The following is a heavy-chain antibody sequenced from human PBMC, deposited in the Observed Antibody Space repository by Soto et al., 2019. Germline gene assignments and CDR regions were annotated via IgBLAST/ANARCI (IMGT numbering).Heavy chain of an antibody. CDR1: GFTFNNYW. V-gene: IGHV3-74*01. D-gene: IGHD6-13*01. Sequence: EVLLVESGGGLVHPGGSLRLSCVASGFTFNNYWMHWVRQVPGKGLVWVSRIKTDGSSPNYADSVEGRFTISSDNAKNTLYLQMNSLRAEDTAIYYCARVGSTLAAGTPDYWGQGTLVTVSS. CDR3: ARVGSTLAAGTPDY. CDR2: IKTDGSSP. J-gene: IGHJ4*02.